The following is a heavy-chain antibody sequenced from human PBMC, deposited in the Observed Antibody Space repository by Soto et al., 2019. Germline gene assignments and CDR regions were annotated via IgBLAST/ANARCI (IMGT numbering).Heavy chain of an antibody. Sequence: ASVKVSCKASGGTFSSYAISWVRQAPGQGLEWMGGIIPIFGTANYAQKFQGGVTITADKSTSTAYMELSSLRSEDTAVYYCRVCCYYYDMDVWGQGTTVTVSS. CDR1: GGTFSSYA. CDR2: IIPIFGTA. V-gene: IGHV1-69*06. D-gene: IGHD2-21*01. CDR3: RVCCYYYDMDV. J-gene: IGHJ6*02.